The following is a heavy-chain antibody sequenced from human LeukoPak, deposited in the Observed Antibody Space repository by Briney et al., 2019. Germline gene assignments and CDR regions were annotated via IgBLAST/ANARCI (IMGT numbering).Heavy chain of an antibody. CDR2: ISSSSSYI. CDR1: GFTFSSYS. J-gene: IGHJ4*02. Sequence: GGSLRLSCAASGFTFSSYSMNWVRQAPGKGLEWVSSISSSSSYIYYADSVKGRFTISRDNAKNSLYLQMNSLRAEDTAVCYCARERVYCSGGSCYGGGANNWGQGTLVTVSS. V-gene: IGHV3-21*01. D-gene: IGHD2-15*01. CDR3: ARERVYCSGGSCYGGGANN.